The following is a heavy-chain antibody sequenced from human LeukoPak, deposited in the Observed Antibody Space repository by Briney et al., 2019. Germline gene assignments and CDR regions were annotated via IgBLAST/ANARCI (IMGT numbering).Heavy chain of an antibody. J-gene: IGHJ4*02. Sequence: GGSLRLSCSASGFTFSRYPMHWVRQAPGKRLEYVSAISGNGGSTYYADSVKGRFTISRDNSKNTLYLQMSSLRTEDTAIYYCVKAQYDFWSGLDYWGQGTLVTVSS. CDR2: ISGNGGST. CDR3: VKAQYDFWSGLDY. V-gene: IGHV3-64D*09. CDR1: GFTFSRYP. D-gene: IGHD3-3*01.